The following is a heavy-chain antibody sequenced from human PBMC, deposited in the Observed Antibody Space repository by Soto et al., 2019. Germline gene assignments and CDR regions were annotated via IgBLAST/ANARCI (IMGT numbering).Heavy chain of an antibody. V-gene: IGHV4-39*01. CDR3: AGGDYYHSSGYYFYYTMDV. Sequence: SEIQSLTCTVSWGSISGSGYHWGLNRQPQGKGLRWNGNVYYGGSTYYNPSLKSRVTISVETSKSQFSLKLSSVTAADTAVYYCAGGDYYHSSGYYFYYTMDVWGQGTTVTVSS. CDR1: WGSISGSGYH. CDR2: VYYGGST. J-gene: IGHJ6*02. D-gene: IGHD3-22*01.